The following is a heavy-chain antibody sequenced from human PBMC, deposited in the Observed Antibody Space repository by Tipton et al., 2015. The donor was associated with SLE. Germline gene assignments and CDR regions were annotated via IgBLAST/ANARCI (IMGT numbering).Heavy chain of an antibody. J-gene: IGHJ6*04. CDR2: IKQDGSEK. CDR1: GFTFSRHW. Sequence: SLRLSCAASGFTFSRHWMSWVRQAPGKGLEWVANIKQDGSEKFFVDSVKGRFTISRDNAKNSLYLQMSSLRADDTAVYYCARGAGYVGATAAALDVWGKGTTVTVSS. D-gene: IGHD6-13*01. V-gene: IGHV3-7*02. CDR3: ARGAGYVGATAAALDV.